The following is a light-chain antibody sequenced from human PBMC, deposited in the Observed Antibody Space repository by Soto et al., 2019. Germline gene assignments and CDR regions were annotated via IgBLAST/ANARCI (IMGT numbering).Light chain of an antibody. CDR2: DAS. CDR3: QQYNTYSPT. Sequence: DSQMTQSPSAVSASVGDRVTITCRASQSISGWLAWYQQKPGKAPNLLISDASSLESGVPSRFSGSGSGTEFTLTISSLQPDDFATYYCQQYNTYSPTFGQRTKVDIK. V-gene: IGKV1-5*01. J-gene: IGKJ1*01. CDR1: QSISGW.